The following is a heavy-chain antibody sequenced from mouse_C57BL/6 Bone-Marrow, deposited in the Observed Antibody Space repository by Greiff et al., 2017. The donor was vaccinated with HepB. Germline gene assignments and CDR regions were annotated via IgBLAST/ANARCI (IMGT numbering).Heavy chain of an antibody. CDR3: ARWLLNYYAMDY. CDR1: GYTFTSYW. V-gene: IGHV1-55*01. J-gene: IGHJ4*01. Sequence: QVQLQQPGAELVKPGASVKMSCKASGYTFTSYWITWVKQRPGQGLEWIGDIYPGSGSTNYNEKFKSKATLTVDTSPSTAYMQLSSLTSEDSAVYYCARWLLNYYAMDYWGQGTSVTVSS. D-gene: IGHD2-3*01. CDR2: IYPGSGST.